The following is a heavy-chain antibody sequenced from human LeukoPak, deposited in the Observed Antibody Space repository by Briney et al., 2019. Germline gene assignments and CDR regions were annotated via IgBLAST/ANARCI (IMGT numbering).Heavy chain of an antibody. Sequence: PGGSLRLSCAASGFTLSSCGMHWVRQAPGKGLEWVAFMRHDGYNKYYADSVKGRFTISRDDSKNTLYLQMNTLRTEDTAVYYCAERPAPGIYYFDYWGQGTLVTVSS. V-gene: IGHV3-30*02. CDR1: GFTLSSCG. CDR3: AERPAPGIYYFDY. D-gene: IGHD6-13*01. J-gene: IGHJ4*02. CDR2: MRHDGYNK.